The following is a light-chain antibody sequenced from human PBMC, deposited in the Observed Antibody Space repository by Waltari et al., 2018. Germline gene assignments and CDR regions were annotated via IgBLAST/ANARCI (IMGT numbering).Light chain of an antibody. CDR1: QSVSYSSNNKNY. CDR2: WAS. CDR3: QQHYSTPLT. V-gene: IGKV4-1*01. Sequence: DIVMTQSPDSLAVSLGERSTINCTSSQSVSYSSNNKNYLAWYQAKPGQPPKLLLSWASTREYGVPDRFSGSGSGTDFTLTISSLQAEDVAVYYCQQHYSTPLTFGGGTKVEIK. J-gene: IGKJ4*01.